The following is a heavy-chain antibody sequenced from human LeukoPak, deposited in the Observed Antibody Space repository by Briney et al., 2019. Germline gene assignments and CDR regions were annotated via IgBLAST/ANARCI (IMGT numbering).Heavy chain of an antibody. CDR1: GYTFTSYY. V-gene: IGHV1-46*01. D-gene: IGHD3-16*02. CDR3: ARDHGDYVWGSYRYYMDV. Sequence: ASVKVSCKASGYTFTSYYMHWVRQAPGQGLEWMGIINPSGSSTSYAQKFQGRVTMTRDTSTSTVYMELSSLRSEDTAVYYCARDHGDYVWGSYRYYMDVWGKGTTVTISS. J-gene: IGHJ6*03. CDR2: INPSGSST.